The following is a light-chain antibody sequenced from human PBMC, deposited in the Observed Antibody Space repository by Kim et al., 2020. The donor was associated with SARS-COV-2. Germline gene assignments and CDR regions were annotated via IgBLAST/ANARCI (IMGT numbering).Light chain of an antibody. CDR3: QAWDSSTYV. V-gene: IGLV3-1*01. Sequence: SVSLGQTASITCSGDKLGDKYTYWYQQKPGQSPVLVIYQDTKRPSGIPERFSGSNSGNRATLTISGTQAMDEADYYCQAWDSSTYVFGTGTKVTVL. J-gene: IGLJ1*01. CDR2: QDT. CDR1: KLGDKY.